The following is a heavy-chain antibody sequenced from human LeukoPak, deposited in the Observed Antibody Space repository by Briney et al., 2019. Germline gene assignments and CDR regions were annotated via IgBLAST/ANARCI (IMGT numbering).Heavy chain of an antibody. CDR3: AKDGAQYSSGPECDP. CDR2: ISHDGMNA. D-gene: IGHD6-19*01. CDR1: GLHFSGTS. J-gene: IGHJ5*02. Sequence: GGSLRLSCAASGLHFSGTSMSWVRQAPGKGLEWLSAISHDGMNAYYADSVKGRFTISRDNSKKTVSLERSSLTAADTGEYYCAKDGAQYSSGPECDPRGQGALVTVSP. V-gene: IGHV3-23*01.